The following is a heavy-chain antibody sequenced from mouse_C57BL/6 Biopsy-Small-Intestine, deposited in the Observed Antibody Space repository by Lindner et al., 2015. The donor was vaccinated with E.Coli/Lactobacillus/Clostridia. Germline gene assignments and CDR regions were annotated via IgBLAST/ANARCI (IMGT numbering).Heavy chain of an antibody. D-gene: IGHD1-1*01. CDR3: ARWNYYGSSHYYGYGL. J-gene: IGHJ4*01. Sequence: VQLQESGPELVKPGASVKISCKASGYAFSSSWMNWVKQRPGKGLEWIGRIYPGGGDTNYNGKFKGKATLTADKSSSTAYMQLSSLTSEDSAVYFCARWNYYGSSHYYGYGLLGVKEPQSPSPQ. CDR1: GYAFSSSW. CDR2: IYPGGGDT. V-gene: IGHV1-82*01.